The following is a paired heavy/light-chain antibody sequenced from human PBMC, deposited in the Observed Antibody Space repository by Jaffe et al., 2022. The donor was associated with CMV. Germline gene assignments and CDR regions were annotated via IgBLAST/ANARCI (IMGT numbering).Heavy chain of an antibody. J-gene: IGHJ2*01. D-gene: IGHD2-21*02. CDR2: ISGSGGST. Sequence: EVQLVESGGGLVQPGGSLRLSCAASGFTFSSYAMSWVRQAPGKGLEWVSAISGSGGSTYYADSVKGRFTISRDNSKNTLYLQMNSLRAEDTAVYYCANIGRDGTYCGGDCPWYFDLWGRGTLVTVSS. CDR3: ANIGRDGTYCGGDCPWYFDL. V-gene: IGHV3-23*04. CDR1: GFTFSSYA.
Light chain of an antibody. CDR1: ALPKQY. CDR3: QSADSSGTYKGV. J-gene: IGLJ1*01. V-gene: IGLV3-25*03. CDR2: KDS. Sequence: SYELTQPPSVSVSPGQTARITCSGDALPKQYAYWYQQKPGQAPVLVIYKDSERPSGIPERFSGSSSGTTVTLTISGVQAEDEADYYCQSADSSGTYKGVFGTGTKVTVL.